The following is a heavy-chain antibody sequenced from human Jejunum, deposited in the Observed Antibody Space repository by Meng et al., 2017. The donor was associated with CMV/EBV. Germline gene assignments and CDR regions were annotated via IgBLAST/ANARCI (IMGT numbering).Heavy chain of an antibody. CDR2: AYYRSKWFY. Sequence: QVKLQQSGPGLVKPSQTLSLICAISGDSVSSKSAAWNWIRQSPSRGLEWLGRAYYRSKWFYDYALSVKSRININPDTSKNRFSLQLNPVTPEDTAVYYCARGLYDSSWSTFDYWGQGTLVTVSS. D-gene: IGHD6-13*01. J-gene: IGHJ4*02. CDR3: ARGLYDSSWSTFDY. V-gene: IGHV6-1*01. CDR1: GDSVSSKSAA.